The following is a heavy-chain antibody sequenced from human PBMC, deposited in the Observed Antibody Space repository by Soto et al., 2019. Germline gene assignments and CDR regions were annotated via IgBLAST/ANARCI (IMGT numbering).Heavy chain of an antibody. CDR3: ARVYSSNSAAFDY. D-gene: IGHD6-13*01. CDR1: GFTFSSYA. Sequence: QVQLVESGGGVVQPGRSLRLSCAASGFTFSSYAIHWVRQAPGKGLEWVAVISYDGRNKYCADSVKGRFTISRDNSKNTLYLQMNSLRTEDTAVYYCARVYSSNSAAFDYWGQGTLVTVSS. V-gene: IGHV3-30*04. J-gene: IGHJ4*02. CDR2: ISYDGRNK.